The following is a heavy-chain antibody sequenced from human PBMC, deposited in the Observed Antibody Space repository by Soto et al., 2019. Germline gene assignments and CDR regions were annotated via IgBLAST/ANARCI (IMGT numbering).Heavy chain of an antibody. Sequence: QVQLVQSGAEMREPGSSVKVSCKASGGTFSSSAINWLRQAPGQGPAWMGGIIPTFGRANYIEKFRGRVTITADTSTSSAYMEVSSLSSEDTAMYFFARSETDGQRGFEIWGPGTMVTVSS. CDR2: IIPTFGRA. J-gene: IGHJ3*02. CDR1: GGTFSSSA. V-gene: IGHV1-69*06. CDR3: ARSETDGQRGFEI.